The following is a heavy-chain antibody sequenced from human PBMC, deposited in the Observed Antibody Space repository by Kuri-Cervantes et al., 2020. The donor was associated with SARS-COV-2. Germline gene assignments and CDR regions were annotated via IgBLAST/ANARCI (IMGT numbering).Heavy chain of an antibody. CDR1: GYSFTSYW. J-gene: IGHJ4*02. CDR3: ARGPIAAAGTLPDY. D-gene: IGHD6-13*01. Sequence: ASVKVSCKGSGYSFTSYWIGWVRQMPGKGLEWMGWINPNSGGTNYAQKFQGRVTMTRDTSISTAYMELSRLRSDDTAVYYCARGPIAAAGTLPDYWGQGTLVTVSS. V-gene: IGHV1-2*02. CDR2: INPNSGGT.